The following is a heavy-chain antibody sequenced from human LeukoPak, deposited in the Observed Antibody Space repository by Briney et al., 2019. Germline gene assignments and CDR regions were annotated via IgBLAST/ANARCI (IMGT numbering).Heavy chain of an antibody. CDR1: GGTFSSYA. Sequence: ASVNVSCKASGGTFSSYAISWVRQAPGQRLEWMGWINAGNGNTKYSQKFQGRVTITRDTSASTAYMELSSLRSEDTAVYYCARSIAVAGTGWYYFDYWGQGTLVTVSS. V-gene: IGHV1-3*01. J-gene: IGHJ4*02. CDR2: INAGNGNT. D-gene: IGHD6-19*01. CDR3: ARSIAVAGTGWYYFDY.